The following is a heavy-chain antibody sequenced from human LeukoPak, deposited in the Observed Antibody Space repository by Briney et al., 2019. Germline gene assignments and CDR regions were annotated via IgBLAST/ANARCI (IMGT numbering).Heavy chain of an antibody. CDR2: IIPIVRST. D-gene: IGHD2-2*01. V-gene: IGHV1-69*06. Sequence: ASVKVSCKASGGSFSNYVITWVRQAPGQGFEWMGGIIPIVRSTNYAQMFQGRLTLTADKFTSTFYMELRSLTSADTAVYYCARGSRCLKGACLPFDPWGQGTLVTVSS. J-gene: IGHJ5*02. CDR1: GGSFSNYV. CDR3: ARGSRCLKGACLPFDP.